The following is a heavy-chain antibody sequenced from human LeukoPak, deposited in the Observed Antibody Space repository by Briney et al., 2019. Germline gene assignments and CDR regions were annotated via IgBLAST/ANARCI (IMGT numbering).Heavy chain of an antibody. V-gene: IGHV3-48*01. J-gene: IGHJ4*02. CDR3: ARGSTYYDSSGQVPFAY. CDR2: NSSSSTTI. Sequence: GGSLRLSCAACGFTLSTYSMNWVRQAPGKGLEWVSYNSSSSTTIYYADSVKGRFPIPRDNAKTSLYLQMNSLRAEDTAVYYCARGSTYYDSSGQVPFAYWGQGTLVTVSS. D-gene: IGHD3-22*01. CDR1: GFTLSTYS.